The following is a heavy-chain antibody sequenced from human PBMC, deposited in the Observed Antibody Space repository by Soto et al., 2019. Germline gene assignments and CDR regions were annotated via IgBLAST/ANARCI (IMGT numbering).Heavy chain of an antibody. CDR3: SRIRSCAINSLVDK. D-gene: IGHD3-9*01. Sequence: SGPYAGEPAQTLTLTCTFSGFSLSTSGMCVSWIRQPPGKALEWLALIDWDDDKYYSTSLKTRLAISKDTSKNQVVLTMTSMAPAYQPPHPWSRIRSCAINSLVDKWGQGTLVTV. CDR2: IDWDDDK. J-gene: IGHJ4*02. CDR1: GFSLSTSGMC. V-gene: IGHV2-70*01.